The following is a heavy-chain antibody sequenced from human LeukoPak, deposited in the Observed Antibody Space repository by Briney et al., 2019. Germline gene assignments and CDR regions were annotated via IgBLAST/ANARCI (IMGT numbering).Heavy chain of an antibody. V-gene: IGHV3-23*01. CDR3: AKVGDNWDFDY. Sequence: GGTLRLSCAASGFTFSTYGMNWVRQAPGKGLEWVSSISGSGGSTYYADSVKGRFTISRDNSKNTLYLQMNSLRGEDTAVYYCAKVGDNWDFDYWGQGTLVTVSS. J-gene: IGHJ4*02. D-gene: IGHD1-1*01. CDR1: GFTFSTYG. CDR2: ISGSGGST.